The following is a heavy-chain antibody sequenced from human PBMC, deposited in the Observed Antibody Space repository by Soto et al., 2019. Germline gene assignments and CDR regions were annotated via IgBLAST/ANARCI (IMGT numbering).Heavy chain of an antibody. J-gene: IGHJ6*03. D-gene: IGHD4-17*01. CDR1: GGSISSGGYY. CDR2: IYYSGST. Sequence: SETLSLTCTVSGGSISSGGYYWSWIRQHPGKGLEWIGYIYYSGSTYYNPSLKSRVTISVDKSKNQFSLKLSSVTAADTAVYYCARGLTDYGDYGNYYYMDVWGKGTTVTVSS. CDR3: ARGLTDYGDYGNYYYMDV. V-gene: IGHV4-31*03.